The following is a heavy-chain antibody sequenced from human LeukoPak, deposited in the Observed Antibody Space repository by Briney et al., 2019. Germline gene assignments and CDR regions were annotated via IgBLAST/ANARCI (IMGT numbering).Heavy chain of an antibody. Sequence: SETLSLTCAVYGGSFSGYYWSWIRPPPGKGLEWIGEINHSGSTNYNPSLKSRVTISVDTSKNQFSLKLSSVTAADTAVYYCARWAEGGWYNWFDPWGQGTLVTVSS. CDR3: ARWAEGGWYNWFDP. D-gene: IGHD6-19*01. CDR2: INHSGST. V-gene: IGHV4-34*01. CDR1: GGSFSGYY. J-gene: IGHJ5*02.